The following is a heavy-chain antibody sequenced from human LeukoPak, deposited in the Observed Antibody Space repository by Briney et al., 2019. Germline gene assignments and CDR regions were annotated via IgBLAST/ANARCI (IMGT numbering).Heavy chain of an antibody. Sequence: ASVKVSCKASGYTFTGYYMHWVRQAPGQGLEWMGWINPNSGGTNYAQKFQGRVTMTRDTSISTAYMELSRLRSDDTAVYYCARGVLVVVPADAFDIWGQGTMVTVSS. CDR2: INPNSGGT. J-gene: IGHJ3*02. CDR1: GYTFTGYY. D-gene: IGHD2-2*01. V-gene: IGHV1-2*02. CDR3: ARGVLVVVPADAFDI.